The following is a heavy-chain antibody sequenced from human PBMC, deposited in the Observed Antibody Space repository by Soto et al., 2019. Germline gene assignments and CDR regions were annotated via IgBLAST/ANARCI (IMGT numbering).Heavy chain of an antibody. V-gene: IGHV4-4*07. J-gene: IGHJ4*02. Sequence: SETLSLTCRVSGDSISTYYWSWIRQSAGKGLEWIGRTYITGDTNYNPSLKSRVTMSLDASKYQLSLHLSSVTAADTALYYCAREYTETVDGPTPFYFDFWGQGTPVSVSS. CDR3: AREYTETVDGPTPFYFDF. CDR1: GDSISTYY. CDR2: TYITGDT. D-gene: IGHD6-19*01.